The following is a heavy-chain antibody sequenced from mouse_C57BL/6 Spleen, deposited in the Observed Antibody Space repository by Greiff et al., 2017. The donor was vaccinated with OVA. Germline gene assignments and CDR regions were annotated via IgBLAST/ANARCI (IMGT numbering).Heavy chain of an antibody. Sequence: QVQLQQPGTELVKPGASVKLSCKASGYTFTSYWMHWVKQRPGQGLEWIGNINPSNGGTNYNEKFKSKATLTVDKSSRTAYMQLSSLTSEASAVYYCARAYYSKSPWYFDVWGTGTTVTVSS. CDR2: INPSNGGT. CDR1: GYTFTSYW. J-gene: IGHJ1*03. V-gene: IGHV1-53*01. D-gene: IGHD2-5*01. CDR3: ARAYYSKSPWYFDV.